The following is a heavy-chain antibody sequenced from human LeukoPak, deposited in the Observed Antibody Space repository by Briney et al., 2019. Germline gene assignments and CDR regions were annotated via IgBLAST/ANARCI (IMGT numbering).Heavy chain of an antibody. CDR2: TSYDGSKK. V-gene: IGHV3-30*04. CDR1: GFTFSNYA. D-gene: IGHD6-19*01. Sequence: PGRSLSLSCAASGFTFSNYAFHWVRQAPGKGLEWVALTSYDGSKKYYADSVKGRFTLSRDNSKNTLSLQMNSLRAEDTAVYYCARVDSSDWNAYLYYLDVWGKGTTVTVSS. CDR3: ARVDSSDWNAYLYYLDV. J-gene: IGHJ6*03.